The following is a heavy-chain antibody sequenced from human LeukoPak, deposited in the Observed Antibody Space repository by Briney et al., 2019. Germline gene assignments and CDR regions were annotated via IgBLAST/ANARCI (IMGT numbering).Heavy chain of an antibody. CDR3: ARLRDDFWSGYSYRYFDY. Sequence: SETPSLTCTVSGGSISSSSYYWGWIRQPPGKGLEWIGSIYYSGSTYYNPSLKSRVTISVDTSKNQFSLELSSVTAADTAVYYCARLRDDFWSGYSYRYFDYWGQGTLVTVSS. CDR1: GGSISSSSYY. J-gene: IGHJ4*02. CDR2: IYYSGST. D-gene: IGHD3-3*01. V-gene: IGHV4-39*01.